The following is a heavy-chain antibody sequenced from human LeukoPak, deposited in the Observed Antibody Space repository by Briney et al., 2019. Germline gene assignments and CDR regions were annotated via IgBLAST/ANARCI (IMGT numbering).Heavy chain of an antibody. J-gene: IGHJ4*02. CDR3: ARLARSVGLAFSQYYFDY. CDR2: IYPGDSDT. Sequence: KVGESLKISCKGSGYSFSSYWIGWVRQMPGKGLEWMGIIYPGDSDTKYSPSVQGQVTISADKSISTAYLQWSSLKASDTAMYYCARLARSVGLAFSQYYFDYWGQGTLVTVSS. V-gene: IGHV5-51*01. CDR1: GYSFSSYW.